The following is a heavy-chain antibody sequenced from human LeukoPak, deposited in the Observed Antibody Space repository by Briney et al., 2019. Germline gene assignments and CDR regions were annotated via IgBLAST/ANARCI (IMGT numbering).Heavy chain of an antibody. J-gene: IGHJ4*02. V-gene: IGHV1-2*02. CDR2: INPNSGGT. CDR1: GYTFTGYY. D-gene: IGHD6-25*01. CDR3: ARVRRGYSKRYDY. Sequence: ASVKVSCKASGYTFTGYYVHWVRQAPGQGLEWMGWINPNSGGTNYAQKFQGRVTMTRDTSISTAYMELSRLRSDDTAVYYCARVRRGYSKRYDYWGQGTLVTVSS.